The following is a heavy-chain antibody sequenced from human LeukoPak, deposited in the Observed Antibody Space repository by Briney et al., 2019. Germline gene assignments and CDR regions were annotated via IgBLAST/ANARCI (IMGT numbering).Heavy chain of an antibody. CDR1: GYTFTNYG. V-gene: IGHV1-8*03. CDR3: ARAFGESYYDDAFDI. J-gene: IGHJ3*02. CDR2: MNPNSGNT. Sequence: RASVKVSCKASGYTFTNYGISWVRQAPGQGLEWMGWMNPNSGNTGYAQKFQGRVTITRNTSISTAYMELSSLRSEDTAVYYCARAFGESYYDDAFDIWGQGTMVTVSS. D-gene: IGHD3-10*01.